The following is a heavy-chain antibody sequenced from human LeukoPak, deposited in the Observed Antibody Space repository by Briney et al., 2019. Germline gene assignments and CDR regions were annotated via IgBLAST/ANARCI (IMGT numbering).Heavy chain of an antibody. Sequence: GGSLRLSCAASGFTFDDYAMHWVGQAPGKGLEWVSLISGDGGSTYYADSVKGRFTIPRDNSKNSLYLQMNSLRTEDTALYYCAKGQYCSSTSCYFGYYYYMDVWGKGTTVTVSS. CDR2: ISGDGGST. CDR1: GFTFDDYA. D-gene: IGHD2-2*01. V-gene: IGHV3-43*02. CDR3: AKGQYCSSTSCYFGYYYYMDV. J-gene: IGHJ6*03.